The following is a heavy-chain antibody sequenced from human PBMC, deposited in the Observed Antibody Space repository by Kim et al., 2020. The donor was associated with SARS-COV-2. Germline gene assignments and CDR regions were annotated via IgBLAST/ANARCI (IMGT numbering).Heavy chain of an antibody. CDR1: GFTFSSYA. V-gene: IGHV3-23*01. D-gene: IGHD2-2*01. CDR2: ISGSGGST. Sequence: GGSLRLSCAASGFTFSSYAMSWVRQAPGKGLEWVSAISGSGGSTYYADSVKGRFTISRDNSKNTLYLQMNSLRAEDTAVYYCAKDDKTGVVPAAMVWGVFDPWGQGTLVTVSS. J-gene: IGHJ5*02. CDR3: AKDDKTGVVPAAMVWGVFDP.